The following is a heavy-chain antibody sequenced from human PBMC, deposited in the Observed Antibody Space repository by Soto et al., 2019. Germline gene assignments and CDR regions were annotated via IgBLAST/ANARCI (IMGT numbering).Heavy chain of an antibody. Sequence: ASVKVSCKASGFTFTSSAVQWVRQARGQRLEWIGWIVVGSGNTNYAQKFQERVTITRDMSTSTAYMELSSLRSEDTAVYYCAADSTYYYGSSGGGDYWGQGTLVTVSS. V-gene: IGHV1-58*01. J-gene: IGHJ4*02. D-gene: IGHD3-22*01. CDR1: GFTFTSSA. CDR3: AADSTYYYGSSGGGDY. CDR2: IVVGSGNT.